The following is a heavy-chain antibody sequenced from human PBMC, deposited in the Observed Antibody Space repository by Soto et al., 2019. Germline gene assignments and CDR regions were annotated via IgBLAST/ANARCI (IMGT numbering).Heavy chain of an antibody. CDR2: ISYDGINK. CDR3: AKSVYNWNDGFFDY. D-gene: IGHD1-1*01. Sequence: QVQLVESGGGVVQPGRSLRLSCAASGFTFSSYGMHWVRQAPGKGLEWVAVISYDGINKYYAESVKGRFTISRDNSKNTLYLQMNRLRAEDTAVYYCAKSVYNWNDGFFDYWGQGTLVTVSS. CDR1: GFTFSSYG. J-gene: IGHJ4*02. V-gene: IGHV3-30*18.